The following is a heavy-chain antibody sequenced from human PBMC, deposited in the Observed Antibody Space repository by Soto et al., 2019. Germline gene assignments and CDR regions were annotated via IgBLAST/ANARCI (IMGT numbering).Heavy chain of an antibody. J-gene: IGHJ4*02. Sequence: QVQLVQSGAEVKKPGSSVKVSCKASGGTFSSYTISWVRQAPGQGLEWMGRIIPILGIANYAQKFQGRVTITADKSTSTAYMELSSLRSEDTAVYYCVRERGMGYSSGWYYFDYWGQGTLVTVSS. CDR2: IIPILGIA. CDR3: VRERGMGYSSGWYYFDY. CDR1: GGTFSSYT. V-gene: IGHV1-69*08. D-gene: IGHD6-19*01.